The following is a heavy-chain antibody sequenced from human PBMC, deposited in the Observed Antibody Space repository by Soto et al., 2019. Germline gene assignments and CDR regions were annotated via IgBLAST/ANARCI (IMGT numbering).Heavy chain of an antibody. V-gene: IGHV4-59*08. D-gene: IGHD2-15*01. CDR3: ARHRVAVAGSWFDP. Sequence: PSETLSLTCTVSGGSISSYYWSWIRQPPGKGLEWIGYIYYSGSTNYNPSLKSRVTISVDTSKNQFSLKLSSVTAADTAVYYCARHRVAVAGSWFDPWGQGTLVTVSS. J-gene: IGHJ5*02. CDR1: GGSISSYY. CDR2: IYYSGST.